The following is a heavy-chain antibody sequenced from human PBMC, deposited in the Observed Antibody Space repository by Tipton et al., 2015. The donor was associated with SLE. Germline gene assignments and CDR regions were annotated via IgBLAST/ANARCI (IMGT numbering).Heavy chain of an antibody. D-gene: IGHD3-3*01. CDR1: GFTFSSYA. CDR2: IRGSGSGT. CDR3: GKGLNFDFWSGFGMDV. J-gene: IGHJ6*02. V-gene: IGHV3-23*01. Sequence: SLRLSCAASGFTFSSYAMSWVRQVPGKGLEWVSAIRGSGSGTYYADSVKGRFTISRDDSKNTLYLQMSSLRAEDTAIYYYGKGLNFDFWSGFGMDVWGQGTTVTVS.